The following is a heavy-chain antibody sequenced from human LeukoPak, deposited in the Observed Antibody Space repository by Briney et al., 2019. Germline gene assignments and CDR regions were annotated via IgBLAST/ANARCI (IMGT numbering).Heavy chain of an antibody. CDR2: IKSKTDGWTT. CDR3: TRAPTNEWELHRYFDY. CDR1: GFTFSNAW. J-gene: IGHJ4*02. D-gene: IGHD1-26*01. V-gene: IGHV3-15*01. Sequence: GGSLRLSCAASGFTFSNAWMSWVRQAPGKGLEWVGRIKSKTDGWTTDYAAPVKGRFTISRDDSKNTLYLQMNSLKTEDTAVYYCTRAPTNEWELHRYFDYWGQGTLVTVSS.